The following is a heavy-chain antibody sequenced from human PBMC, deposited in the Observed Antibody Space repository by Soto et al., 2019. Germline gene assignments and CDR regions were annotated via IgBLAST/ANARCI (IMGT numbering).Heavy chain of an antibody. D-gene: IGHD5-18*01. CDR1: GGTFSSYA. V-gene: IGHV1-69*06. CDR2: IIPIFGTA. CDR3: ASSGYSYGYDYYYYGMDV. J-gene: IGHJ6*02. Sequence: ASVKVSCKASGGTFSSYAISWVRQAPGQGLEWMGGIIPIFGTANYAQKFQGRVTITADKSTSTAYMELSSLRSEDTAVYYCASSGYSYGYDYYYYGMDVWGQGTTVTVSS.